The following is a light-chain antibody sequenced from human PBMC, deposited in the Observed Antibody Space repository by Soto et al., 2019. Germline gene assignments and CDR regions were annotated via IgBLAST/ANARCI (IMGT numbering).Light chain of an antibody. CDR1: QTISSW. CDR2: KAS. CDR3: LQTYNLPRT. Sequence: DIQMTQSPSTLSASVGDIVTITCRASQTISSWLAWYQQKPRKAPKLLIYKASSLESGVPPRFSGSASGTDFTLTIRNMQREDFATYYCLQTYNLPRTFGQGTKVDIK. J-gene: IGKJ1*01. V-gene: IGKV1-5*03.